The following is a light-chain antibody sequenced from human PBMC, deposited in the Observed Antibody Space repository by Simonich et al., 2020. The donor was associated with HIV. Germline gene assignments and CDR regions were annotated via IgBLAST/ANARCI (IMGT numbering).Light chain of an antibody. CDR3: QQYNAWPT. Sequence: EIVMTQSPATLSVSPGERATLSCRASQSVSSNLAWYQQKPGLAPRLLIYAASTRATGIPARCSGSGSGTEFTLVISSMQSEDFAVYYCQQYNAWPTFGGGTKVEIK. V-gene: IGKV3-15*01. CDR2: AAS. CDR1: QSVSSN. J-gene: IGKJ4*01.